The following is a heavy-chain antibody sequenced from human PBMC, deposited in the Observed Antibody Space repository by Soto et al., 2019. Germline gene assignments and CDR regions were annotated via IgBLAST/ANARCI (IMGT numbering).Heavy chain of an antibody. Sequence: GGSLRLSCAASGFSFNNYNMNWVRQDPGKGLEWVSYITNTGDNTYYADSVKGRFTISRDNADNSLYLQMNSLRAEDTAIYYCARDSVVVSFRPRNFDLWGRGTQVTVSS. D-gene: IGHD3-22*01. J-gene: IGHJ2*01. V-gene: IGHV3-48*01. CDR1: GFSFNNYN. CDR2: ITNTGDNT. CDR3: ARDSVVVSFRPRNFDL.